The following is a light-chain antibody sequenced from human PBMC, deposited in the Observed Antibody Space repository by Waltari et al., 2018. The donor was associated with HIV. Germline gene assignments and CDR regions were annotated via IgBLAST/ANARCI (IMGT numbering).Light chain of an antibody. CDR3: QQYGSSPCT. J-gene: IGKJ3*01. CDR1: QSVSKNY. CDR2: GAS. Sequence: ELVLTQSPGTLSLSPGERATLPCRASQSVSKNYLAWYQQKSGQAPRLLIYGASSRATGIADRFSGSGSGTDFTLTISRLEPEDFAVYYCQQYGSSPCTFGPGTKVDVK. V-gene: IGKV3-20*01.